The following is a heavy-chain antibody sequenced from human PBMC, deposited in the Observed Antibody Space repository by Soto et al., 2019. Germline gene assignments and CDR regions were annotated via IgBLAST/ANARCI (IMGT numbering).Heavy chain of an antibody. V-gene: IGHV3-30*18. CDR2: ISYEGSNK. CDR1: GFTFSSYG. CDR3: AKIPLGGSYGYGY. D-gene: IGHD5-18*01. J-gene: IGHJ1*01. Sequence: QVQLVESGGGVVQPGRSLRLSCAASGFTFSSYGMHWVRQAPGKGLEGVAVISYEGSNKYYADSVKGRFTISRDNSKNTLYLQMNSLRAEDTAVYYCAKIPLGGSYGYGYWGQGTLVTVSS.